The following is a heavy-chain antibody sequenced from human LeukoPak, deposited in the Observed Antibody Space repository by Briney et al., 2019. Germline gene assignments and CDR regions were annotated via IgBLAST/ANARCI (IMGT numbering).Heavy chain of an antibody. CDR1: GYTFTSYY. J-gene: IGHJ4*02. CDR2: INPSGGST. CDR3: FVLLRGYSSSPYYFDY. D-gene: IGHD6-6*01. V-gene: IGHV1-46*01. Sequence: ASVKVSCKASGYTFTSYYMHWVRQAPGQGLEWMGIINPSGGSTSYAQKFQGRVTMTRGTSTSTVYMELSSLRSEDTAVYYCFVLLRGYSSSPYYFDYWGQGTLVTVSS.